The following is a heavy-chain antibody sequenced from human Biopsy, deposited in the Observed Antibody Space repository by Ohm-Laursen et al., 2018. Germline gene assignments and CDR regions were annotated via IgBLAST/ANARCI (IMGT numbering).Heavy chain of an antibody. CDR1: GGTFSNYA. J-gene: IGHJ4*02. D-gene: IGHD3-3*01. CDR2: IIAVSGLV. V-gene: IGHV1-69*10. Sequence: GASVKVSCKVSGGTFSNYAISWVRQAPGEGLEWMGGIIAVSGLVNYAPKFQGRVSITADKSTTTAYMELSNLKSEDTAVYYCATPFQYYDSWGGYPPFDHWGQGTLVTVSS. CDR3: ATPFQYYDSWGGYPPFDH.